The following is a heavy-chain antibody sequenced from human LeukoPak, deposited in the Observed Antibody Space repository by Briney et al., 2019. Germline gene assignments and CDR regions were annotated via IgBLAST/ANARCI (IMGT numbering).Heavy chain of an antibody. CDR2: INRDGSST. J-gene: IGHJ4*02. V-gene: IGHV3-74*01. CDR1: GFTFRSYW. Sequence: GGSLRLSCAASGFTFRSYWMHWVRQGPGKGLVCVSRINRDGSSTNYADSVKGRFTISRDNAKNTLYLQMNSLRAEDTAVYYCVRDDSSHFDYWGQGALVTVSS. D-gene: IGHD6-13*01. CDR3: VRDDSSHFDY.